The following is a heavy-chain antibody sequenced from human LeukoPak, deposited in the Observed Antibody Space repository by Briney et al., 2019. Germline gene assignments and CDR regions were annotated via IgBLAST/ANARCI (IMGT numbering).Heavy chain of an antibody. J-gene: IGHJ4*02. D-gene: IGHD6-19*01. Sequence: GGSLRLSCAVSEFSVSSNYMNWVRQAPGKGLEWVSVIYSGGATYYAASVRGRFTISRDNSKNMVSLQTPSLGAEDTAVYYCARGRFSGPDDYWGQGTLVTVSS. CDR1: EFSVSSNY. V-gene: IGHV3-53*01. CDR3: ARGRFSGPDDY. CDR2: IYSGGAT.